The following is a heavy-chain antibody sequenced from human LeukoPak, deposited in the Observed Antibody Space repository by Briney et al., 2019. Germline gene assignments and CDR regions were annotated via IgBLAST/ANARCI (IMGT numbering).Heavy chain of an antibody. J-gene: IGHJ4*02. CDR1: GGSFSGCY. CDR3: ARVHVGYSSSWTKELKFDY. Sequence: PSETLSLTCAVYGGSFSGCYWSWIRQPPGKGLEWIGEINHSGSTNYNPSLKSRVTISVDTSKNQFSLKLSSVTAADTAVYYCARVHVGYSSSWTKELKFDYWGQGTLVTVSS. V-gene: IGHV4-34*01. CDR2: INHSGST. D-gene: IGHD6-13*01.